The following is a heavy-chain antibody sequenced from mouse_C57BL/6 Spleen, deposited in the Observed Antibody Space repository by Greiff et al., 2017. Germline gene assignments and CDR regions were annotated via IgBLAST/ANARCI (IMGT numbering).Heavy chain of an antibody. J-gene: IGHJ4*01. Sequence: VHLVESGPGLVAPSQSLSITCTVSGFSLTSYGVHWVRQPPGKGLEWLVVIWSDGSTTYNSALKSRLSISKDNSKSQVFLKMNSLQTDDTAMYYCARNYDYDEGYAMDYWGQGTSVTVSS. V-gene: IGHV2-6*02. CDR1: GFSLTSYG. CDR3: ARNYDYDEGYAMDY. D-gene: IGHD2-4*01. CDR2: IWSDGST.